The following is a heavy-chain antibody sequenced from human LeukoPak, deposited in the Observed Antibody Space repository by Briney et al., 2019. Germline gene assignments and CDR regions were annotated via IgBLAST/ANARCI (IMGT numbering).Heavy chain of an antibody. CDR3: ARVDSSSPRPMGYGMDV. V-gene: IGHV4-59*01. CDR1: GVSISSYF. D-gene: IGHD6-6*01. Sequence: PSETLSLTCTVSGVSISSYFWSWIRQPPGKGLEWIGYIYYSGSTNYNPSLKSRVTISVDTSKTQYSLKLSSVTAADTAVYYCARVDSSSPRPMGYGMDVWGQGTTVTISS. J-gene: IGHJ6*02. CDR2: IYYSGST.